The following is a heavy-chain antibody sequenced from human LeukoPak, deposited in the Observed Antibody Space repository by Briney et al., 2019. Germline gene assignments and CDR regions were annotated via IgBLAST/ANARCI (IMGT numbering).Heavy chain of an antibody. CDR3: TRPAYCGGDCYNPTYGMDV. D-gene: IGHD2-21*02. V-gene: IGHV3-49*03. CDR1: GFTFGDYA. Sequence: GGSLRLSCTASGFTFGDYAMSWFRQAPGKGLEWVGFIRSKAYGGTTEYAASVKGRFTISRDDSKSIAYLQMNSLKTEDTAVYYCTRPAYCGGDCYNPTYGMDVWGQGTTVTVSS. CDR2: IRSKAYGGTT. J-gene: IGHJ6*02.